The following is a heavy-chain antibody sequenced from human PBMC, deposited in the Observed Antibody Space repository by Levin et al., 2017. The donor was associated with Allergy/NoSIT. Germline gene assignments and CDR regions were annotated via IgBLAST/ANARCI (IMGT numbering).Heavy chain of an antibody. CDR3: ARGSALWAATYNWFDP. J-gene: IGHJ5*02. Sequence: ASVKVSSKASGYTFTSYDINWVRQATGQGLEWMGWMNPNSGNTGYAQKFQGRVTMTRNTSISTAYMELSSLRSEDTAVYYCARGSALWAATYNWFDPWGQGTLVTVSS. V-gene: IGHV1-8*01. D-gene: IGHD3-10*01. CDR1: GYTFTSYD. CDR2: MNPNSGNT.